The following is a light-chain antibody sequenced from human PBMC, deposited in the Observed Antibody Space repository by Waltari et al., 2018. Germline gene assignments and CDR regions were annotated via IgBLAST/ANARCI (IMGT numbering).Light chain of an antibody. V-gene: IGLV2-14*01. Sequence: QSAPTQPASVSGSPGQSITISCTGLDSDLGSYNYVSWYRQTPGKAPEVIIYDFTSRPPGVSSRFSGSKSGNTASLTSSGLQDEDEGHYYCTSYTTTRLTFGGGTKLTV. CDR1: DSDLGSYNY. CDR2: DFT. J-gene: IGLJ2*01. CDR3: TSYTTTRLT.